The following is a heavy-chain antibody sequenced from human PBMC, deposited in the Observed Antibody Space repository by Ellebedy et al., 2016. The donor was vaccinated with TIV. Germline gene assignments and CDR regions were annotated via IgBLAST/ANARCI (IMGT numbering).Heavy chain of an antibody. CDR1: GFSFTSHW. D-gene: IGHD6-13*01. CDR3: SRGIAAVMY. Sequence: GESLKISCEASGFSFTSHWMSWARQAPGKGLEWVTSINHDGSEKNYVDSVKGRFTISRDNAKNSLYLQMNSLRAEDTAVYYCSRGIAAVMYWGQGTLVTVSS. J-gene: IGHJ4*02. CDR2: INHDGSEK. V-gene: IGHV3-7*01.